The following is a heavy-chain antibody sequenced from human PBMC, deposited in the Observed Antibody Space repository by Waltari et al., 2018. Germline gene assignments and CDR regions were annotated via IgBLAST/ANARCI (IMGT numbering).Heavy chain of an antibody. D-gene: IGHD6-13*01. J-gene: IGHJ4*02. V-gene: IGHV3-33*01. CDR2: IWYDGSNK. Sequence: QVQLVESGGGVVQPGRSLRLSCAASGFTFSSYGMHWVRQAPGKGLEGVAVIWYDGSNKYYADSVKGRFTISRDNAKNTLYLHMSSLRAEDTAVYYCVRENIAAAGLESWGQGTLVTVSS. CDR3: VRENIAAAGLES. CDR1: GFTFSSYG.